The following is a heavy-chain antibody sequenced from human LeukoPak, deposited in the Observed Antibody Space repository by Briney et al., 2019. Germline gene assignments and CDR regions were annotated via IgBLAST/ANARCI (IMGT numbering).Heavy chain of an antibody. D-gene: IGHD6-6*01. CDR3: VRDRPHNWFDP. Sequence: GGSLRLSCAASGFTFTSHWMHWVRQAPGKGLVWVSRIDNDGSDTTYADSVRGRFTISRDNAKNTLYLQMDSLRAEDTAVYYCVRDRPHNWFDPWGQGTLVAVSS. J-gene: IGHJ5*02. CDR2: IDNDGSDT. CDR1: GFTFTSHW. V-gene: IGHV3-74*01.